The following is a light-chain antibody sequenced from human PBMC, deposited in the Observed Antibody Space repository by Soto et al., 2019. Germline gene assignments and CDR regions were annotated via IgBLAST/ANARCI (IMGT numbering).Light chain of an antibody. V-gene: IGLV2-14*03. Sequence: QSALTQPASVSGSPGQSITISCTGTSSDVGAYNYVSWYQQHPGKAPKLMIYEVSNRPSGVSNRFSGSKSANTASLTISGLHAGDEADYYCSSYTSSSTWLFGGRTKVTVL. J-gene: IGLJ3*02. CDR1: SSDVGAYNY. CDR2: EVS. CDR3: SSYTSSSTWL.